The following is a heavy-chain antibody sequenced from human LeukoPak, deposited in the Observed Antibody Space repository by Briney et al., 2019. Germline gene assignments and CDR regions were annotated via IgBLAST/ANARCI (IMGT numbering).Heavy chain of an antibody. CDR3: ARHYYDTSGYNWFDP. V-gene: IGHV4-39*01. Sequence: SETLSLTCTVSGGSISSSSYYWGWLRQPPGKVLEWIVSIYYSGSTYYNPSLKSRLTISVDTSKNQFSLKLSSVTAADTAVYYCARHYYDTSGYNWFDPWGQGTLVTVSS. CDR1: GGSISSSSYY. CDR2: IYYSGST. D-gene: IGHD3-22*01. J-gene: IGHJ5*02.